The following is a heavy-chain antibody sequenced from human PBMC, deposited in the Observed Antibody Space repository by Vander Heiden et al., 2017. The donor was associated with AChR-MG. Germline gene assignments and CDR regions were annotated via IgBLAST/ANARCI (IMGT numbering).Heavy chain of an antibody. CDR3: ARQLERVHQLPTAYYYMDV. CDR2: IIPIFGTA. V-gene: IGHV1-69*01. CDR1: GGTFSSYA. D-gene: IGHD2-2*01. J-gene: IGHJ6*03. Sequence: QVQLVQSGAEVKKPGSSVKVSCKASGGTFSSYAISWVRQAPGQGLEWMGGIIPIFGTANYAQKFQGRVTITADESTSTAYMELSSLRSEDTAVYYCARQLERVHQLPTAYYYMDVWGKGTTVTVSS.